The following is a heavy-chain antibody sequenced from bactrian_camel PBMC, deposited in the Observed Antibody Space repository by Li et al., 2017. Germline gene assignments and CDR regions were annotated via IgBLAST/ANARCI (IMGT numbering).Heavy chain of an antibody. CDR3: AAESHSPDPEADFGY. D-gene: IGHD4*01. J-gene: IGHJ6*01. Sequence: VQLVESGGGSVQVGGSLRISCTASGLDFDDSDMAWYRQAPGNECELVSTISLSDGITYYRDSVKGRFTISGDNAKNTVYLEMNSLKPEDTAVYYCAAESHSPDPEADFGYWGQGTQVTVS. CDR2: ISLSDGIT. V-gene: IGHV3S63*01. CDR1: GLDFDDSD.